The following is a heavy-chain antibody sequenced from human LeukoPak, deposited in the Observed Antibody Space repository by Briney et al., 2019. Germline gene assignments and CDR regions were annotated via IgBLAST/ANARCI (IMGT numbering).Heavy chain of an antibody. CDR1: GYTFSNYI. Sequence: GASVKVSCKASGYTFSNYIISWVRQAPRQGLEWMGCISAYNGNTNYAQKLQGRVTMTTDTSTSTAYMDLRSLRSDDTAVYYCARDRRSTDYWGQGTLVTVSS. CDR3: ARDRRSTDY. V-gene: IGHV1-18*04. CDR2: ISAYNGNT. J-gene: IGHJ4*02.